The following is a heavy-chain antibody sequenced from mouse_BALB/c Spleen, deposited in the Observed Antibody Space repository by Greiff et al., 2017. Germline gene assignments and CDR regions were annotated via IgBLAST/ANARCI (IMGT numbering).Heavy chain of an antibody. J-gene: IGHJ1*01. D-gene: IGHD4-1*01. CDR1: GDSITSGY. V-gene: IGHV3-8*02. Sequence: EVQLQQSGPSLVKPSQTLSLTCSVTGDSITSGYWNWIRKFPGNKLEYMGYISYSGSTYYNPSLKSRISITRDTSKNQYYLQLNSVTTEDTATYYCARTGTPYWYFDVWGAGTTVTVSS. CDR3: ARTGTPYWYFDV. CDR2: ISYSGST.